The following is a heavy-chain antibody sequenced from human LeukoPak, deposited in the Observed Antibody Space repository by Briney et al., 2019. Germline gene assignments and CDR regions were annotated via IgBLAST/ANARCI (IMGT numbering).Heavy chain of an antibody. CDR2: IRYDGSNK. Sequence: PGRSLRLSCAASGFTFSSYGMHWVRQAPGKGLEWVAFIRYDGSNKYYADSVKGRFTISRDNAKNSLYLQMNSLRAEDTAVYYRARVVEGGYYYFDYWGQGTLVTVSS. CDR3: ARVVEGGYYYFDY. J-gene: IGHJ4*02. CDR1: GFTFSSYG. D-gene: IGHD2-15*01. V-gene: IGHV3-33*01.